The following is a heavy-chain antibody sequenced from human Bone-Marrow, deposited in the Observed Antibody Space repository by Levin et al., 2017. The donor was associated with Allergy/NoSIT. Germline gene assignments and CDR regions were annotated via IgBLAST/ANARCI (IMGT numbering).Heavy chain of an antibody. Sequence: SETLSLTCTVSDDSLRSGAYSWSWVRQPPGKGLEWIGYMFHTGTPYYNPSLTGRVLILVDKSKNQFSLDLSSVTAADTAIYYCARQREYNYGRGYFDDWGHGIVVTVSS. CDR2: MFHTGTP. V-gene: IGHV4-30-2*01. J-gene: IGHJ4*01. CDR1: DDSLRSGAYS. CDR3: ARQREYNYGRGYFDD. D-gene: IGHD5-18*01.